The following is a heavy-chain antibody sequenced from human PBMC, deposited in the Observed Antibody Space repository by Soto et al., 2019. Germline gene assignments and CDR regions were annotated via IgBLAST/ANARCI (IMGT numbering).Heavy chain of an antibody. J-gene: IGHJ6*02. CDR1: GFTFSSFP. CDR3: AKGIYGGRGYYYYGVDV. Sequence: GGSLRLSCAASGFTFSSFPMRWVRQAPGQGLEWVSTITGSGADTYYADSVKGRFTISRDNSKNTLCLQMNSLRAEDTALYYCAKGIYGGRGYYYYGVDVWGQGTSVTVSS. V-gene: IGHV3-23*01. CDR2: ITGSGADT. D-gene: IGHD2-15*01.